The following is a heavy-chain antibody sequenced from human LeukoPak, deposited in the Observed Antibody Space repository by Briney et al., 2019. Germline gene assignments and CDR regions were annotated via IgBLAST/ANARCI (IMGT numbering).Heavy chain of an antibody. CDR2: IKSDGST. V-gene: IGHV3-74*01. D-gene: IGHD3-22*01. CDR3: ARAPSEIGGYYPEYFRH. J-gene: IGHJ1*01. CDR1: GFTFSTYW. Sequence: GGSLRLFCAASGFTFSTYWMHWVRQAPGKGLVWVSRIKSDGSTNYADSVKGRFTISRDNANNTLSLQMNSLRPEDTGVYYCARAPSEIGGYYPEYFRHWGQGTLVTVSS.